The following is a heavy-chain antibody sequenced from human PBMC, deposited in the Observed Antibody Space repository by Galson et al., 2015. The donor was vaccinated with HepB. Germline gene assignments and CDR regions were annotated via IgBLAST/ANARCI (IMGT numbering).Heavy chain of an antibody. J-gene: IGHJ2*01. CDR1: GCTFSSYW. Sequence: SLRLSRAASGCTFSSYWMSWVRQAPGKGLEWVANIKQDGSEKYYVDSVKGRFTISRDNAKNSLYLQMNSLRAEDTAVYYCARAGGVRGVIIDWYFDLWGRGTLVTVSS. V-gene: IGHV3-7*01. CDR2: IKQDGSEK. D-gene: IGHD3-10*01. CDR3: ARAGGVRGVIIDWYFDL.